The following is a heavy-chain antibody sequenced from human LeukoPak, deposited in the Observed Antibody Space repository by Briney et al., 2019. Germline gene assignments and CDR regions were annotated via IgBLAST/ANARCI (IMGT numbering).Heavy chain of an antibody. CDR1: GYTFSSYW. V-gene: IGHV5-51*01. J-gene: IGHJ4*02. D-gene: IGHD3-3*01. CDR3: ARQNDFRLDH. CDR2: IYPGDSDT. Sequence: GESLRISCKGSGYTFSSYWIGWVRQMPGKGLEWMGIIYPGDSDTRYSPSLQGQVTISVDTSIGTAYLQWSSLKASDTAIYYCARQNDFRLDHWGQGTLVTVSS.